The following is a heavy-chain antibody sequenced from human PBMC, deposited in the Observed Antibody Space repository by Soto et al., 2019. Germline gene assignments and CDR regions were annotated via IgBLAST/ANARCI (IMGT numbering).Heavy chain of an antibody. CDR3: AKAPGSSWYRGNY. CDR1: GFTFSSYA. CDR2: ISGSGGST. V-gene: IGHV3-23*01. D-gene: IGHD6-13*01. Sequence: EVQLLESGGGLVQPGGSLRLSCAASGFTFSSYAMSWVCQAPGKGLEWVSAISGSGGSTYYADSVKGRFTISRDNSKNTLYLQMNSLRAEDTAVYYCAKAPGSSWYRGNYWGQGTLVTVSS. J-gene: IGHJ4*02.